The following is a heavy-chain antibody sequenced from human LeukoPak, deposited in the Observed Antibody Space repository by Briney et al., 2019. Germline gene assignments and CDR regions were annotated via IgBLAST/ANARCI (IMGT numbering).Heavy chain of an antibody. D-gene: IGHD2-15*01. CDR3: ARGRTPSPRDVFDF. CDR2: ITNSATYI. CDR1: GFTFSGDT. J-gene: IGHJ3*01. Sequence: PGGSLRLSCAASGFTFSGDTMNWVRQAPGKGLEWISSITNSATYIYYANPVKGRFTISRDNMKNSLDLQMNSLRAEDTAVYYCARGRTPSPRDVFDFWGQGTMVTVSS. V-gene: IGHV3-21*01.